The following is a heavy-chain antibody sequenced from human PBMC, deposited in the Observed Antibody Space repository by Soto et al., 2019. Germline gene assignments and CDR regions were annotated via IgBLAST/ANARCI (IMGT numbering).Heavy chain of an antibody. Sequence: GASVKVSCKASGYTFTSYYMHWVRQAPGQGLEWMGIINPSGGSTSYAQKFQGRVTMTRDTSTSTVYMELSSLRSEDTAVYYCAFALGYGSSWSKPFDPWGQGTLVTVSS. CDR3: AFALGYGSSWSKPFDP. D-gene: IGHD6-13*01. CDR2: INPSGGST. J-gene: IGHJ5*02. V-gene: IGHV1-46*01. CDR1: GYTFTSYY.